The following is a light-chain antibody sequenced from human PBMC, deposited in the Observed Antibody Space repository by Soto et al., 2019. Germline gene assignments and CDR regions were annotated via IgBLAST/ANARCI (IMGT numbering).Light chain of an antibody. CDR1: QSVNTNY. CDR2: GAS. V-gene: IGKV3-20*01. Sequence: EIVLTQSPGTLSLSPGERATLSCRASQSVNTNYLAWYQQKSGQALRLLIYGASSRATGIPDRFSGSGSGTDFPLTISRLEPEDFAAYFCQQYGSSPITFGQGTRLEIK. J-gene: IGKJ5*01. CDR3: QQYGSSPIT.